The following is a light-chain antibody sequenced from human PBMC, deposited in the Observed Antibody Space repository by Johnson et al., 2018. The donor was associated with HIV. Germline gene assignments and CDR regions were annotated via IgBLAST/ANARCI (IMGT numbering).Light chain of an antibody. J-gene: IGLJ1*01. CDR2: KNN. CDR1: SSTIGNNY. V-gene: IGLV1-51*02. Sequence: QSVLTQSPSVSAAPGQKVTISCSGNSSTIGNNYVSWYQLLPGTAPKLLIYKNNKRPSGIPDRFSGSKSGTSASLGTTGLQTGDEADYYCGTWDRSLRAGARVFGTGTKVTVL. CDR3: GTWDRSLRAGARV.